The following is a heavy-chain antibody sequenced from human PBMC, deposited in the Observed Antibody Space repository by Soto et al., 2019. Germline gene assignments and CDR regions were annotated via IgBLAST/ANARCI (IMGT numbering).Heavy chain of an antibody. CDR2: IKQDGSEI. Sequence: GGSLRLSCAASGFTFSSYWMSWVRQGPGKGPEWVANIKQDGSEIYYVDSVKGRFTISRDNAKSSLYLQMTSQRAEDTAVYHCAKSLSAIPGESWGQGTLVTVSS. V-gene: IGHV3-7*05. CDR1: GFTFSSYW. J-gene: IGHJ5*02. CDR3: AKSLSAIPGES. D-gene: IGHD2-2*01.